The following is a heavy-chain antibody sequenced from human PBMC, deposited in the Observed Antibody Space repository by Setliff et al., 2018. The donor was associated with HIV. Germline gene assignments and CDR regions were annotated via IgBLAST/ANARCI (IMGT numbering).Heavy chain of an antibody. D-gene: IGHD6-13*01. CDR3: AKAPLTIVATGGEDC. CDR1: GFTFSTYG. J-gene: IGHJ4*02. Sequence: LRLSCAASGFTFSTYGMSWVRQTPGKGLEWVSAISSGGGTYYADFVKGRFTISRDNSKNTLYLQMNSLRAEDTAVYYCAKAPLTIVATGGEDCWGQGTLVTVSS. V-gene: IGHV3-23*01. CDR2: ISSGGGT.